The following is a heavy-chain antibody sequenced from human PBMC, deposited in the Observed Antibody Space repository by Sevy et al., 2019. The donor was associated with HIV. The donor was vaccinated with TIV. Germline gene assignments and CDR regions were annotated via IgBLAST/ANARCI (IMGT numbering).Heavy chain of an antibody. V-gene: IGHV5-51*01. Sequence: GESLKISCQGSGYSFTSHWIGWVRHMPGKGLEWMGIIFPDDSDTRHSPSFQGQVTFSADKSINTAYLQWSSLKTSDTAMYYCATSLSGYFDSSGYYIYWGQGTLVTVSS. J-gene: IGHJ4*02. CDR3: ATSLSGYFDSSGYYIY. CDR1: GYSFTSHW. CDR2: IFPDDSDT. D-gene: IGHD3-22*01.